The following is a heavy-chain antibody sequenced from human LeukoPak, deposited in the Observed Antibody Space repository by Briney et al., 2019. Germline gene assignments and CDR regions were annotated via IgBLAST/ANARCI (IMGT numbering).Heavy chain of an antibody. J-gene: IGHJ4*02. CDR2: ISGSGGST. CDR1: GFTFSSYA. D-gene: IGHD3-9*01. Sequence: PGGSLRLSCAASGFTFSSYATSWVRQAPGKGLEWVSAISGSGGSTYYADSVKGRFTISRDNSKNTLYLQMNSLRAEDTAVYYCAKVHYDILTGYYPSDYWGQGTLVTVSS. CDR3: AKVHYDILTGYYPSDY. V-gene: IGHV3-23*01.